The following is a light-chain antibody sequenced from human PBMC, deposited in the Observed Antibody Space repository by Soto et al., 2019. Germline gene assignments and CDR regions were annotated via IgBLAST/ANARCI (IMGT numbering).Light chain of an antibody. CDR1: ERLSSVY. V-gene: IGKV3-20*01. Sequence: EIVLTQSPGTLSLSPGERATLSCRASERLSSVYLAWYQQRPGQPPRLLIYGASNRATGIPDRFSGSGSGTDFTLTISRLEPEDFAVYFCQQYASAPWTFGQVTRVEIK. CDR3: QQYASAPWT. CDR2: GAS. J-gene: IGKJ1*01.